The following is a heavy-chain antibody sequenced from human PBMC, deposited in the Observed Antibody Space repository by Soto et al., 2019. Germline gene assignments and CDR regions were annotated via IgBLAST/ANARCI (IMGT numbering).Heavy chain of an antibody. Sequence: SETLSLTCAVSGGSISSSNWWSWVRQPPGKGLEWIGEIYHSGSTNYNPSLKSRVTISVDKSKNQFSLKLSSVTAADTAVYYCARVRATYYYDSSGNGGFDYWGQGTLVTVSS. V-gene: IGHV4-4*02. CDR3: ARVRATYYYDSSGNGGFDY. CDR2: IYHSGST. D-gene: IGHD3-22*01. CDR1: GGSISSSNW. J-gene: IGHJ4*02.